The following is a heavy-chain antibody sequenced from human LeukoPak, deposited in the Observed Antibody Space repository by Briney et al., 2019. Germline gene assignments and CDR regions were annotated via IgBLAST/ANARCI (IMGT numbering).Heavy chain of an antibody. J-gene: IGHJ4*02. D-gene: IGHD2-21*02. CDR2: ISSSSSTI. CDR1: GFTFSDYA. V-gene: IGHV3-48*01. Sequence: PGGSLRLSCAASGFTFSDYAMNWVRQAPGKGLEWVSYISSSSSTIHYEDSVKGRFTISRDNSKNTLYLQMNSLRAEDTAVYYCARDGGNPYCGGDCYGLYWGQGTLVTVSS. CDR3: ARDGGNPYCGGDCYGLY.